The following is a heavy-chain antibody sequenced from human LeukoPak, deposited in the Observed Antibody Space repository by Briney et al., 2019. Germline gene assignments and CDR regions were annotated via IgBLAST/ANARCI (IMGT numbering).Heavy chain of an antibody. CDR1: GFTFNSYA. V-gene: IGHV3-23*01. CDR2: LSCGWVST. CDR3: ARDLFDCSSTSWSPGDYYYYMDV. D-gene: IGHD2-2*01. J-gene: IGHJ6*03. Sequence: GSLILSCAASGFTFNSYAKTWVRPAPGKGLEWVSALSCGWVSTFYADSVKGRFTISSDNSKNTLYMQMNSLRAEDPDVYYCARDLFDCSSTSWSPGDYYYYMDVWGKGTTVTVCS.